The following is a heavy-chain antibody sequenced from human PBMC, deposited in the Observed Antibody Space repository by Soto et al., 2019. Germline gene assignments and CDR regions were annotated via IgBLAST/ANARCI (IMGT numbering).Heavy chain of an antibody. J-gene: IGHJ3*02. Sequence: GGSLRLSCAASGFTFSSYGMHWVRQAPGKGLEWVAVIWYDGSNKYYADSVKGRFTISRDNSKNTLYLQMNSLRAEDTAVYYCARDATTARAFDIWGQGTMVTVS. CDR3: ARDATTARAFDI. CDR2: IWYDGSNK. CDR1: GFTFSSYG. D-gene: IGHD4-17*01. V-gene: IGHV3-33*01.